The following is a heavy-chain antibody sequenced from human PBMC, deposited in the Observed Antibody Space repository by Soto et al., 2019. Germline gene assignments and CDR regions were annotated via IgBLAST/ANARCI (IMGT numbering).Heavy chain of an antibody. J-gene: IGHJ6*02. CDR3: ARVVGFVAARPTYYYGMDV. CDR2: INHSGST. CDR1: GGSFSCYY. D-gene: IGHD6-6*01. Sequence: SETLSLTCAVYGGSFSCYYWSWIRQPPGEGREWIGEINHSGSTNYNPSLKSGVTISVDTSKNQFSLKLSSVTAADTAVYYCARVVGFVAARPTYYYGMDVWGQGTTVTVSS. V-gene: IGHV4-34*01.